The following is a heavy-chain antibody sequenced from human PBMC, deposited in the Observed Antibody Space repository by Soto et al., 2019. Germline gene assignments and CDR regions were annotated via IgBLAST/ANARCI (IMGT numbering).Heavy chain of an antibody. V-gene: IGHV3-15*01. CDR2: IKSRSDGGTT. Sequence: PGGSLRLSCAASGFTFSNAWMTWVRQAPGKGLEWVGRIKSRSDGGTTDYAAPVKGRFTISRDDSKSTLYLQMNSLKTEDTAVYYCTTAAPYFYDSSGYFYGPFDYWGQGTLVTVSS. CDR1: GFTFSNAW. CDR3: TTAAPYFYDSSGYFYGPFDY. J-gene: IGHJ4*02. D-gene: IGHD3-22*01.